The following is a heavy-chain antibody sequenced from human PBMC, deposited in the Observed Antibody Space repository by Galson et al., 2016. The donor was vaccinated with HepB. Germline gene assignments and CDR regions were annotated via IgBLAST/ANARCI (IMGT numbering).Heavy chain of an antibody. J-gene: IGHJ4*02. CDR3: ARRHYSNYGFDY. V-gene: IGHV4-59*08. D-gene: IGHD4-11*01. Sequence: SETLSLTCTVSGVSISSYYWSWFRQPPEKGLEWIGYAFYSGITNYNPSLKSRVTISIDTSKNQFSLKLSSVTAADTAVYYCARRHYSNYGFDYWGQETLVTVSS. CDR2: AFYSGIT. CDR1: GVSISSYY.